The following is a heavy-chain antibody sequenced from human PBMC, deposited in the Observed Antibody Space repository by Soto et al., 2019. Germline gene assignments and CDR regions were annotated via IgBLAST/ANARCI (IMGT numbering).Heavy chain of an antibody. V-gene: IGHV3-23*01. D-gene: IGHD1-7*01. CDR1: GFTFSSYA. CDR3: AKNMVDWSYEVQTLFDY. J-gene: IGHJ4*02. Sequence: GGSLRLSCAASGFTFSSYAMSWVRQAPGKGLEWVSAISGSGGTTYYADLVKGRFTISRDNSKNTLYLQMNSLRAEDTAVYYCAKNMVDWSYEVQTLFDYWGQRTLVTVSS. CDR2: ISGSGGTT.